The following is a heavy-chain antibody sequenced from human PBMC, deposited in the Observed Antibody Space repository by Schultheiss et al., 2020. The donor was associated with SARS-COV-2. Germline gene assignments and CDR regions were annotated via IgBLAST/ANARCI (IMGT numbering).Heavy chain of an antibody. Sequence: GESLKISCVGSGFTFSSYGMHWVRQAPGKGLEWVAVISDDGSNKYYADSVKGRFTISRDNSKNTLYLQMNSLRAEDTAVYYCAKEISYYNFWSGYYGGGFDPWGQGTLVTVSS. J-gene: IGHJ5*02. V-gene: IGHV3-30*18. D-gene: IGHD3-3*01. CDR3: AKEISYYNFWSGYYGGGFDP. CDR2: ISDDGSNK. CDR1: GFTFSSYG.